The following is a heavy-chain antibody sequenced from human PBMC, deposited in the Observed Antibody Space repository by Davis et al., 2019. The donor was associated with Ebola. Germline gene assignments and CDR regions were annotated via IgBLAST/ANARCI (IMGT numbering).Heavy chain of an antibody. Sequence: ESLKISCAASGFTFSDYYMSWIRQPPGKGLEWIGYIYYSGSTNYNPSLKSRVTISVDTSKNQFSLKLSSVTAADTAVYYCARGHRTFDYWGQGTLVTVSS. CDR1: GFTFSDYY. CDR2: IYYSGST. CDR3: ARGHRTFDY. D-gene: IGHD3-16*02. V-gene: IGHV4-59*01. J-gene: IGHJ4*02.